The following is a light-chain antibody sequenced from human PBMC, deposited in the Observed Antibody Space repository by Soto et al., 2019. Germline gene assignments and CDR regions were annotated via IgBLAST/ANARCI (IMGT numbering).Light chain of an antibody. J-gene: IGKJ4*01. Sequence: EIVLTQSPATLSLSPGERATLSCRASQSVSKYLAWYQQKPGQAPRLLIHDASNRATGIPARFSGSGSGTDFTLTISSLETEDFGVYYCQQRSNWPQITFGGGTKGEIK. CDR3: QQRSNWPQIT. CDR2: DAS. V-gene: IGKV3-11*01. CDR1: QSVSKY.